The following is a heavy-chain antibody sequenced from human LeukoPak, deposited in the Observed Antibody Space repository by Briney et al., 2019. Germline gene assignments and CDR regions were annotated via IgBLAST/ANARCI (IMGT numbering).Heavy chain of an antibody. V-gene: IGHV4-38-2*02. CDR1: GYSISSGYY. J-gene: IGHJ5*02. D-gene: IGHD4-17*01. CDR2: IYHSGST. CDR3: ARAGNPGGNLASYGDYSDRGSWFDP. Sequence: PSETLSLTCTVPGYSISSGYYWGWIRQPPGKGLEWIGRIYHSGSTYYNPSLKSRVHISVDTSKNQFSLKLSSVTAADTAVYYCARAGNPGGNLASYGDYSDRGSWFDPWGQGTLVTVSS.